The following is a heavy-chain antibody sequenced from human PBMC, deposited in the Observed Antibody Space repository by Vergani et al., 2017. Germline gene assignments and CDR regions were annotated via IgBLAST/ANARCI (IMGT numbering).Heavy chain of an antibody. Sequence: QVQLQESGPGLVKPSQTLSLTCTVSGGSISSGSYYWSWIRQPAWKGLEWIGRIYTSGSTNYNPSLKSRVTISVDTSKNQFSLKLSSVTAADTAVYYCARDNRASSSWYESWFDPWGQGTLVTVSS. CDR3: ARDNRASSSWYESWFDP. CDR1: GGSISSGSYY. V-gene: IGHV4-61*02. J-gene: IGHJ5*02. CDR2: IYTSGST. D-gene: IGHD6-13*01.